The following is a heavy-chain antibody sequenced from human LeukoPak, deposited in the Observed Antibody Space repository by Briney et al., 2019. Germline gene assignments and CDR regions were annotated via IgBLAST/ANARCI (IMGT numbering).Heavy chain of an antibody. CDR3: AKVRVLPAADLFSWFDP. CDR2: ITGSGGYT. J-gene: IGHJ5*02. D-gene: IGHD2-2*01. V-gene: IGHV3-23*01. CDR1: GFTFSSGA. Sequence: GGSLRLSCVASGFTFSSGAMSWVRQAPGKGLEWVSTITGSGGYTYYADSVQGRFTISRDISKNTLYLQMNSLRADDTAVYFCAKVRVLPAADLFSWFDPWGQGVLVTVSS.